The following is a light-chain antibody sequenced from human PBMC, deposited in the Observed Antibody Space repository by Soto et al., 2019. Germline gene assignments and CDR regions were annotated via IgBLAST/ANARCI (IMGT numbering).Light chain of an antibody. CDR3: SSYRSSSTIVV. CDR1: SSDVGGSNY. J-gene: IGLJ2*01. CDR2: DVS. Sequence: QSALTQPASVSGSPGQSITISCTGTSSDVGGSNYVSWYQQHPGKAPKLMIYDVSNRPSGVSNRFSGSKSGNTASLTISGLQAEDEADYYCSSYRSSSTIVVFGGGTQLTVL. V-gene: IGLV2-14*03.